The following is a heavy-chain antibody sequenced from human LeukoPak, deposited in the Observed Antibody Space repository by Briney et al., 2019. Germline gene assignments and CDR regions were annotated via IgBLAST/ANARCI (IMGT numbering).Heavy chain of an antibody. CDR1: GFTFSSYW. CDR3: ARELPFDY. CDR2: IKSDGSTT. Sequence: GGSLRLSCAASGFTFSSYWMHWVRQAPGKGLVWVSRIKSDGSTTNYAGSVKGRFTISRDNAKNTLYLQMNSLRAEDTAVYYCARELPFDYWGQGTLVTVSS. J-gene: IGHJ4*02. V-gene: IGHV3-74*01. D-gene: IGHD5-18*01.